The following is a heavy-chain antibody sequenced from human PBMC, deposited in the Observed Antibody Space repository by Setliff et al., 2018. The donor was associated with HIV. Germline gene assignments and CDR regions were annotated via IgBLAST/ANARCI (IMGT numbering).Heavy chain of an antibody. CDR1: GYSFTNYW. D-gene: IGHD3-22*01. J-gene: IGHJ3*01. CDR2: VYPGDSDT. Sequence: GESLKISCKGSGYSFTNYWIGWVRQMPGKGLEWMGIVYPGDSDTTYSPSFQGQVTISADKSINTAYLQWGSLKASDSAMYYCARIGDTSGYYFYIFDLWGQGTMVTVSS. CDR3: ARIGDTSGYYFYIFDL. V-gene: IGHV5-51*01.